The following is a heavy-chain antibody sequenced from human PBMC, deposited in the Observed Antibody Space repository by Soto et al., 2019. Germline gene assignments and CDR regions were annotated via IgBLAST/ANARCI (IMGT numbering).Heavy chain of an antibody. CDR2: INHNGST. J-gene: IGHJ6*03. D-gene: IGHD6-13*01. CDR3: ARGKSEQQPYYYYYYMDV. Sequence: PSETLSLTCAVYGGSFSGYYWSWIRQPPGKGLEWIGEINHNGSTNYNPSLKSRVTIKVDTSKNQFSLKLSSVTAADTAVYYCARGKSEQQPYYYYYYMDVWGKGTTVTVSS. V-gene: IGHV4-34*01. CDR1: GGSFSGYY.